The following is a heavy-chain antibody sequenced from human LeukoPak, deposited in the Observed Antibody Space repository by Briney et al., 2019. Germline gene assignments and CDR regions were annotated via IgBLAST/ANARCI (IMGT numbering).Heavy chain of an antibody. J-gene: IGHJ4*02. V-gene: IGHV4-39*01. Sequence: PSETLSLTCTVSGGSISNSNYYWGWSRQPPGKGLEWIGNIFYSGATYYNPSLKSRVTISVDTSKNQFSLKLSSVTAADTAVYYCARLYYYDSLYSFDYWGQGTLVTVSS. CDR2: IFYSGAT. CDR1: GGSISNSNYY. D-gene: IGHD3-22*01. CDR3: ARLYYYDSLYSFDY.